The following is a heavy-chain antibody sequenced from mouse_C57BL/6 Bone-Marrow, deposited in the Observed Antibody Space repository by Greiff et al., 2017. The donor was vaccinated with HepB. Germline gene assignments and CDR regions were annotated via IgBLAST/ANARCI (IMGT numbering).Heavy chain of an antibody. CDR3: ARGTFFDY. V-gene: IGHV1-50*01. D-gene: IGHD3-3*01. Sequence: QVQLQQSGAELVKPGASVKLSCKASGYTFTSYWMQWVKQRPGQGLEWIGEIDPSDSYTNYNQKFKGKATLTVDTSSSTAYMQLSSLTSEDSAVYYCARGTFFDYWGQGTTLTVSS. CDR2: IDPSDSYT. J-gene: IGHJ2*01. CDR1: GYTFTSYW.